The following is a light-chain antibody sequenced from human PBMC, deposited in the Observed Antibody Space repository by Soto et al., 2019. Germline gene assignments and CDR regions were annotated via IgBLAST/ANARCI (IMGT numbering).Light chain of an antibody. Sequence: EIVLTQSPGTLSLSPGERATLSCRASQSVNSGYLAWYQQRPGQSPRLLIYGASSRATGIPDRFSGSGSGTDFTLTISRLEPEDFAMYYCHQYGSSPLTFGGGTKVEIK. CDR3: HQYGSSPLT. CDR1: QSVNSGY. CDR2: GAS. J-gene: IGKJ4*01. V-gene: IGKV3-20*01.